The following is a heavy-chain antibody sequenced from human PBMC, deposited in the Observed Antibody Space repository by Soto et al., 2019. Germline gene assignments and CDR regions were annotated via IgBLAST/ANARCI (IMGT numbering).Heavy chain of an antibody. CDR1: GGTIRSLGYC. CDR2: IYYSGST. J-gene: IGHJ4*02. D-gene: IGHD3-10*01. CDR3: ASRKSSPYLDY. Sequence: SETLSLTCTVSGGTIRSLGYCCSIIRQHPGKGLEWIGYIYYSGSTYYNPSLKSRVTISVDTSKNQFSLKLSSVTAADTAVYYCASRKSSPYLDYWGQGTLVTVSS. V-gene: IGHV4-30-4*08.